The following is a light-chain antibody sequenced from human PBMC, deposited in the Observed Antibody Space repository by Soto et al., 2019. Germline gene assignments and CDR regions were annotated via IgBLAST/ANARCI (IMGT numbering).Light chain of an antibody. J-gene: IGKJ4*01. Sequence: EIVMTQSPATLSVSPGERATLSCRASHSVSSNLAWYQQKPGQAPSLLIYGASTRATGIPARFSGSGSGTEFTLTISSLQSEDSAVYHCQQYNNWPLLTFGGGTKVEIK. CDR2: GAS. CDR3: QQYNNWPLLT. CDR1: HSVSSN. V-gene: IGKV3-15*01.